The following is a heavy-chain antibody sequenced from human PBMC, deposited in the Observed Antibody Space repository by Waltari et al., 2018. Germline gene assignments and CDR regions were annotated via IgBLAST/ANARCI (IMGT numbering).Heavy chain of an antibody. J-gene: IGHJ4*02. Sequence: QVQLVESGGGVVQPGRSLRLSCAASGFTFSSYGMHWVRQAPGKGLEGVAVIWYDGSNKYYAGSGKGRFTISRDNSKNTLYLQMNSLRAEDTAVYYCAKETTSPKYYFDYWGQGTLVTVSS. CDR2: IWYDGSNK. V-gene: IGHV3-33*06. CDR3: AKETTSPKYYFDY. CDR1: GFTFSSYG. D-gene: IGHD4-17*01.